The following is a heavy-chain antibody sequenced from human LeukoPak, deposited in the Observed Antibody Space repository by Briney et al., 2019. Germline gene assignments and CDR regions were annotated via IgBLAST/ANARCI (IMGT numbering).Heavy chain of an antibody. V-gene: IGHV4-59*01. CDR1: GGSISSYY. J-gene: IGHJ4*02. D-gene: IGHD3-22*01. Sequence: SETLSLTCTVSGGSISSYYWSWIRQPPGKGLEWIGYIYYSGSTNHNPSLKSRVTISVDTSKNQFSLKLSSVTAADTAVYYCARAEDSSGYYPLGYWGQGTLVTVSS. CDR2: IYYSGST. CDR3: ARAEDSSGYYPLGY.